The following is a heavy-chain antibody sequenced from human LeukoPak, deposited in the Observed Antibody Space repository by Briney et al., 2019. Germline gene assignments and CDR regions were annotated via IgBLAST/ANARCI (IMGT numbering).Heavy chain of an antibody. D-gene: IGHD6-13*01. CDR3: ARATVAAAAPGGY. CDR2: IYYSGST. V-gene: IGHV4-39*07. CDR1: GASLSSTTYY. J-gene: IGHJ4*02. Sequence: SETLSLTCTVSGASLSSTTYYWGWIRQPPRKGLEWIASIYYSGSTYYNPSLKSRVTISVDTSKNQFSLKLSSVTAADTAVYYCARATVAAAAPGGYWGQGTLVTVSS.